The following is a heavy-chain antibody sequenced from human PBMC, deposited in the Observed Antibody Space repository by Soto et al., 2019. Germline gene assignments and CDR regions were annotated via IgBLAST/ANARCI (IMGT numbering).Heavy chain of an antibody. D-gene: IGHD3-10*01. J-gene: IGHJ6*02. CDR2: INAGNGNT. CDR1: GYTFTSYA. V-gene: IGHV1-3*01. CDR3: ARTKLPVRGVIDYYYYYGMDV. Sequence: ASVKVSCKASGYTFTSYAMHWVRQAPGQRLEWMGWINAGNGNTKYSQKFQGRVTMTRDTSASTAYMELSRLRSDDTAVYYCARTKLPVRGVIDYYYYYGMDVWGQGTTVTVSS.